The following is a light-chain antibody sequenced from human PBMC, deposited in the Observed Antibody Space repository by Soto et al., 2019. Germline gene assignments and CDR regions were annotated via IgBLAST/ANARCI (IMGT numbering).Light chain of an antibody. V-gene: IGKV3-20*01. CDR2: GVS. CDR3: QQYSSSRT. J-gene: IGKJ1*01. Sequence: EVVMKQSPAALSVSKGESATLSCRASQSISSAKLAWYQQKPGQAPRLLLFGVSHRATGTPVRFSGSGSETDFTLTITSLEPEDFAMYYCQQYSSSRTFCQGSNVDI. CDR1: QSISSAK.